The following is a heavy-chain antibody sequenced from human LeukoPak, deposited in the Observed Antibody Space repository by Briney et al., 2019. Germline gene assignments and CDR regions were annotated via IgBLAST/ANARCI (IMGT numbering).Heavy chain of an antibody. CDR2: IIPIFGTA. D-gene: IGHD3-10*01. CDR1: GGTFSSYA. V-gene: IGHV1-69*13. J-gene: IGHJ4*02. Sequence: SVKVSCKASGGTFSSYAISWVRQAPGQGLEWMGGIIPIFGTANYAQKFQGRVTITADESTSTAYMELRSLRSDDTAVYYCARDQRSYYYGSRMDYWGQGTLVTVSS. CDR3: ARDQRSYYYGSRMDY.